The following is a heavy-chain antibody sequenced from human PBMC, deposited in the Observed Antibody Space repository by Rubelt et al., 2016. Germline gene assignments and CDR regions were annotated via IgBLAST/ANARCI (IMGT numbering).Heavy chain of an antibody. V-gene: IGHV3-53*01. J-gene: IGHJ6*02. D-gene: IGHD7-27*01. Sequence: EVQLVESGGGLIQPGGSLRLSCAASGFTVSSNYMNWVRQAPGKGLEWVSTIGGSGGDTYYADSVKGRFTISRDNSKNTLSLQMNSLRAEDTAVYYCVKELGHYFGLDVWGQGTTVSVAS. CDR3: VKELGHYFGLDV. CDR1: GFTVSSNY. CDR2: IGGSGGDT.